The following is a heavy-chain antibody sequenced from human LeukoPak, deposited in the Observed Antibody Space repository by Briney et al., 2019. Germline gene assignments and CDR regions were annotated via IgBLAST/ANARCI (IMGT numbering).Heavy chain of an antibody. V-gene: IGHV3-23*01. D-gene: IGHD6-13*01. J-gene: IGHJ1*01. CDR3: AKDPAAAGTAEYFQD. CDR2: ISGSGYGT. Sequence: GGSLRLSCAASGFTFSSYAMAWVRQAPGKGLEWVSAISGSGYGTYYADSVKGRFTISRDNSKNTLYSQMNSLRAEDTAVYYCAKDPAAAGTAEYFQDWGQGTLVTVSS. CDR1: GFTFSSYA.